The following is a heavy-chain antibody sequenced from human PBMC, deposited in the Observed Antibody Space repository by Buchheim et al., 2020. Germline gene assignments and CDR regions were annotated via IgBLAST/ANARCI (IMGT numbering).Heavy chain of an antibody. CDR1: VDSYSGFY. V-gene: IGHV4-34*02. Sequence: QVQLRQWGAGLLKPSGTLSLTCTVYVDSYSGFYWTWIRQSPTKGLEWIGEVNQSGSATYKASLKSRVTMSLDASRNEFSLKLISVTAADTAIYYCARGDRRPWARPPDYWGQG. CDR3: ARGDRRPWARPPDY. CDR2: VNQSGSA. D-gene: IGHD6-6*01. J-gene: IGHJ4*02.